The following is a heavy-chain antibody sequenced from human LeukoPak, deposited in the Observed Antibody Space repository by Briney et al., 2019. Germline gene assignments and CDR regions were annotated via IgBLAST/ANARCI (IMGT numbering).Heavy chain of an antibody. J-gene: IGHJ3*02. Sequence: GGSLRLSCAASGFTVDSNYLSWVRQAPGKGLEWVSTIYTGGNTYYAASVKGRFTISRDNSKNTVYLQMNSLRAEDTSVYYCARGIQPPKYYGSGSDTFDIWGQGTMVTVSS. D-gene: IGHD3-10*01. V-gene: IGHV3-53*05. CDR3: ARGIQPPKYYGSGSDTFDI. CDR2: IYTGGNT. CDR1: GFTVDSNY.